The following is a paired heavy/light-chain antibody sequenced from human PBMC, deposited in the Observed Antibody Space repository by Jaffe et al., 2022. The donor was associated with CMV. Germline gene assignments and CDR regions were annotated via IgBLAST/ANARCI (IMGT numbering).Light chain of an antibody. J-gene: IGKJ2*01. Sequence: EVVMTQSPAFLSVSPGDGATLSCRASQFVSSNLAWYQQKPGQAPRLLIYGTSIRAGGVPARFRGSGAGTEFTLTISSLQSEDSAVYYCQQYNNWLSYTFGQGTKLEIK. CDR2: GTS. V-gene: IGKV3-15*01. CDR3: QQYNNWLSYT. CDR1: QFVSSN.
Heavy chain of an antibody. CDR1: GFTFGDHG. CDR2: INWNGGST. J-gene: IGHJ6*02. V-gene: IGHV3-20*04. D-gene: IGHD1-7*01. CDR3: ARDPRTGTTGGYGLDV. Sequence: EVQLVESGGGVVRPGGSLRLSCVGSGFTFGDHGMSWVRQAPGKGLEWVSGINWNGGSTGYGDSVKGRFTISRDNAKNSLYLQMNSLRVEDTAFYYCARDPRTGTTGGYGLDVWGQGATVIVSS.